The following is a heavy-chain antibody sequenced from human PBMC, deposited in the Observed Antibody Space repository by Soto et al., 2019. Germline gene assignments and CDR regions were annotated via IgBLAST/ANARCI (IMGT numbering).Heavy chain of an antibody. Sequence: GSLRLSCAASGFNFSGSAMHWVRQASGKGLEWVGRIRSKANSYATAYAASVKGRFTISRDDSKNTAYLQMNSLKTEDTAVYYGTRYCTKGVCYAFDIWGQGTMVTVSS. CDR2: IRSKANSYAT. J-gene: IGHJ3*02. D-gene: IGHD2-8*01. CDR1: GFNFSGSA. V-gene: IGHV3-73*01. CDR3: TRYCTKGVCYAFDI.